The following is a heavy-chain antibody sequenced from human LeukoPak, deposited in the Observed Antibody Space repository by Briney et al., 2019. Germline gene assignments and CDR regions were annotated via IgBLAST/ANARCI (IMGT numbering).Heavy chain of an antibody. CDR2: ISYDGSNK. CDR1: GFTFSSYA. D-gene: IGHD6-13*01. V-gene: IGHV3-30-3*01. Sequence: GGSLRLSCAASGFTFSSYAMHWVRQAPGKGLEWVAVISYDGSNKYYADSVKGRFTISRDNSKSTLYLQMNSLRAEDTAVYYCAREYSCSWYSLDAFDIWGQGTMVTVSS. CDR3: AREYSCSWYSLDAFDI. J-gene: IGHJ3*02.